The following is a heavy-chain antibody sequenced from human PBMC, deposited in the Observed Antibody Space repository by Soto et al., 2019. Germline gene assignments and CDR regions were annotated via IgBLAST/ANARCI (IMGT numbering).Heavy chain of an antibody. Sequence: WASVKVSCKASGGTFSSYAISWVRQAPGQGLEWMGGIIPIFGTANYAQKFQGRVTITADKSTSTAYMELSSLRSEDTAVYYCASPNITMIVVSLNSRAAFDIWGQGTMVTVSS. V-gene: IGHV1-69*06. D-gene: IGHD3-22*01. CDR3: ASPNITMIVVSLNSRAAFDI. J-gene: IGHJ3*02. CDR2: IIPIFGTA. CDR1: GGTFSSYA.